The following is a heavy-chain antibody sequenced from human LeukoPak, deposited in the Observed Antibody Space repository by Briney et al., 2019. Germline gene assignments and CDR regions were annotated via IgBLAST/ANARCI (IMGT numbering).Heavy chain of an antibody. D-gene: IGHD2-15*01. CDR1: GFTFSSYS. V-gene: IGHV3-21*01. CDR3: ARDGGRKDDY. Sequence: PGGSLRLSCAVSGFTFSSYSMNWVRQAPGKGLEWVSSISSSSSYIYYADSVKGRFTISRDNAKNSLYLQMNSLRAEDTAVYYCARDGGRKDDYWGQGTLVTVSS. J-gene: IGHJ4*02. CDR2: ISSSSSYI.